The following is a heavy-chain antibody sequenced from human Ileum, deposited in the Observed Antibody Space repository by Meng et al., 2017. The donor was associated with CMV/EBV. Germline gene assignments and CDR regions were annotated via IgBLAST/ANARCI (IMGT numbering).Heavy chain of an antibody. Sequence: GGSLRLSCAASGFTFSSYWMSWVRQAPGKGLEWVANIKEDGSERYYVGSMKGRFTISRDNAKNSLYLQMNSLRAEDTAVYFCARENYYGSGSHSSFDYWGQGTLVTVSS. V-gene: IGHV3-7*01. CDR2: IKEDGSER. D-gene: IGHD3-10*01. J-gene: IGHJ4*02. CDR3: ARENYYGSGSHSSFDY. CDR1: GFTFSSYW.